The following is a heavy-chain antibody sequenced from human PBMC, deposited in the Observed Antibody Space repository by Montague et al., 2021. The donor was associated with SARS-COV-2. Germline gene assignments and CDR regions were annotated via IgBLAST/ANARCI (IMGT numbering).Heavy chain of an antibody. V-gene: IGHV3-30*04. CDR1: GSTFSSYA. J-gene: IGHJ3*02. CDR3: ARDDPYSSGWFDAFDI. Sequence: SLRLSCAASGSTFSSYAMHWVRQAPGKGLEWVAVISYDGSNKYYADSVKGRFTISRDNSKNTLYLQMNSLRAEDTAVYYCARDDPYSSGWFDAFDIWGQGTMVTVSS. D-gene: IGHD6-19*01. CDR2: ISYDGSNK.